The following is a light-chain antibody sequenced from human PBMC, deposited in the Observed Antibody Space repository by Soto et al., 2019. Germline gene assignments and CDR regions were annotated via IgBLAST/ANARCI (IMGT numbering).Light chain of an antibody. Sequence: DIVLTQSPGTLSLSPGERATLSCRASQSVSSSLAWYQQKPGQAPRLLIYGASSRATGIPDRFSGSGSGTDFSRTISRLEPEDCAVYYCQQDGSSSWTFGKGTKVEI. CDR2: GAS. V-gene: IGKV3-20*01. CDR1: QSVSSS. CDR3: QQDGSSSWT. J-gene: IGKJ1*01.